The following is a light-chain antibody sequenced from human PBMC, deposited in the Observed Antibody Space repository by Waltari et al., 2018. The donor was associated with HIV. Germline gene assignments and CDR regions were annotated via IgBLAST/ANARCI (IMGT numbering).Light chain of an antibody. CDR3: CSYARSSTLR. V-gene: IGLV2-23*02. CDR1: SSAVGGYKS. Sequence: QSALTQPASVSGTPGQSITISCTGASSAVGGYKSVSWYQHHPGKAPKLMFYDVSERPSGVSKRFSGSKSGNTASLTSSGVQADYYCCSYARSSTLRFGGGTKVTVL. CDR2: DVS. J-gene: IGLJ3*02.